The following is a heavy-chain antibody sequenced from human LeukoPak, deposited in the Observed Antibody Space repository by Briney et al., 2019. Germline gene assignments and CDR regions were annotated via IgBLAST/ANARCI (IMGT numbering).Heavy chain of an antibody. J-gene: IGHJ4*02. Sequence: SETLSLTCAVSGGSISSGGYSWSWIRQPPGKGLEWIGYIYHSGSTYYSPSLKSRVTISVDTSKNQFSLKLSSVTAADTAVYYCARAPPYIVVVTAIAFFDYWGQATLVTVSS. CDR3: ARAPPYIVVVTAIAFFDY. D-gene: IGHD2-21*02. CDR1: GGSISSGGYS. CDR2: IYHSGST. V-gene: IGHV4-30-2*01.